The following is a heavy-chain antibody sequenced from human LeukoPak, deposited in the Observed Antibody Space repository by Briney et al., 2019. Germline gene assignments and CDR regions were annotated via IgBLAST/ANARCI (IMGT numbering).Heavy chain of an antibody. CDR2: IRYDGNNK. V-gene: IGHV3-30*02. CDR3: AKIEGKYQLANVPDH. Sequence: PGGSLKLSCAASGFTFSTYGMHWVRQAPGKGLEWVAFIRYDGNNKYYADFVKGRFTISRDNSKNTLYLHMNSLRTEDTAVYYCAKIEGKYQLANVPDHWGQGTLGTVSS. D-gene: IGHD2-2*01. CDR1: GFTFSTYG. J-gene: IGHJ4*02.